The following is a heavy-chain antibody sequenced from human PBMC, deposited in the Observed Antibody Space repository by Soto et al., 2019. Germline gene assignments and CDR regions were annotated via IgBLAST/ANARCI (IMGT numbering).Heavy chain of an antibody. CDR1: GFTFSSYG. J-gene: IGHJ4*02. CDR3: ARDFGGRLDTAMALDY. D-gene: IGHD5-18*01. V-gene: IGHV3-33*01. CDR2: IWYDGSNK. Sequence: PGGSLRLSCAASGFTFSSYGMHWVRQAPGKGLEWVAVIWYDGSNKYYADSVKGRFTISRDNSKNTLYLQMNSLRAEDTAVYYCARDFGGRLDTAMALDYRGQGTLVTVSS.